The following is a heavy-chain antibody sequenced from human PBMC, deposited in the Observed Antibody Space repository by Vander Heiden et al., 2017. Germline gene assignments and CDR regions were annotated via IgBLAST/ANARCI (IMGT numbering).Heavy chain of an antibody. D-gene: IGHD4-4*01. Sequence: QVQLVESGGGVVPPGRSLRLSCAASGFTFSSYGMHWVRQAPGKGLEWVAVIWYDGSNKYYADSVKGRFTISRDNSKNTLYLQMNSLRAEDTAVYYCARQVDDYSNYALGYWGQGTLVTVSS. CDR1: GFTFSSYG. CDR2: IWYDGSNK. J-gene: IGHJ4*02. V-gene: IGHV3-33*01. CDR3: ARQVDDYSNYALGY.